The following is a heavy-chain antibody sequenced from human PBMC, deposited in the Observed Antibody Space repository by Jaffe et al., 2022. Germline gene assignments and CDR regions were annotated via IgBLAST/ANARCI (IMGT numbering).Heavy chain of an antibody. CDR3: ARGGRIMITFGGVIGYY. CDR2: INPSGGST. D-gene: IGHD3-16*02. J-gene: IGHJ4*02. Sequence: QVQLVQSGAEVKKPGASVKVSCKASGYTFTSYYMHWVRQAPGQGLEWMGIINPSGGSTSYAQKFQGRVTMTRDTSTSTVYMELSSLRSEDTAVYYCARGGRIMITFGGVIGYYWGQGTLVTVSS. CDR1: GYTFTSYY. V-gene: IGHV1-46*01.